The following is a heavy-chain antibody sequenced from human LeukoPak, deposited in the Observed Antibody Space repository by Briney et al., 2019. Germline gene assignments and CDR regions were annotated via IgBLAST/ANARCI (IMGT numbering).Heavy chain of an antibody. CDR2: MDYSGST. CDR3: ASLLSSNTWYFFDN. CDR1: GVSIRSNY. Sequence: SETLSLTCTVSGVSIRSNYWTWIRQPPGKGLEWLGYMDYSGSTNYNPSLKSRVTILIDTSKNQFSLKLSSVTAADTAVYYCASLLSSNTWYFFDNWGQGILVNVSS. V-gene: IGHV4-59*08. D-gene: IGHD6-13*01. J-gene: IGHJ4*02.